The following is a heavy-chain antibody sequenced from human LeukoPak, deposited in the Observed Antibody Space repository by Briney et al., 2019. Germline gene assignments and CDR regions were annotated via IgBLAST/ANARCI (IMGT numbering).Heavy chain of an antibody. J-gene: IGHJ4*02. V-gene: IGHV4-61*08. CDR2: MYGSGST. CDR3: ARHGGSYTFDL. Sequence: SETLSLTCTVSGGSVSRGGYYWNWIRQPPGKGLELIGYMYGSGSTNYNPSLKSRVTISVDTSKNQFSLRLSAVTAADTAVYYCARHGGSYTFDLWGQGVLVTVPS. CDR1: GGSVSRGGYY. D-gene: IGHD1-26*01.